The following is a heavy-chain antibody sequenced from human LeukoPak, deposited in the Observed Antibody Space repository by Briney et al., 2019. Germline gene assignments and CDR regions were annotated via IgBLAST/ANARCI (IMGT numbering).Heavy chain of an antibody. CDR2: IYTSGST. Sequence: PSETLSLTCTLSGGSISSYYWSWIRQPAGKGLEWIGRIYTSGSTNYNPSLKSRVTMSVDTSKNQFSLKLSSVTAADTAVYYCAGQGNYYDSSGYYRGLLFDYWGQGTLVTVSS. J-gene: IGHJ4*02. CDR1: GGSISSYY. V-gene: IGHV4-4*07. CDR3: AGQGNYYDSSGYYRGLLFDY. D-gene: IGHD3-22*01.